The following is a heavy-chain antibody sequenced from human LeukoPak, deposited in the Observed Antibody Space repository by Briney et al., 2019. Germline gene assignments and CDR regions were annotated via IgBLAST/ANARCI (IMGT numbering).Heavy chain of an antibody. CDR1: GFTFSSYD. CDR3: ARAAHEGVAFDY. Sequence: PGGSLRLSCAASGFTFSSYDMHWVRQATGKGLEWVSAIGTAGDTYYPGSVKGRFTISRENAKNSLYLQMNSLRAGDTAVYYCARAAHEGVAFDYWGQGTLVTVSS. V-gene: IGHV3-13*01. CDR2: IGTAGDT. J-gene: IGHJ4*02. D-gene: IGHD2-15*01.